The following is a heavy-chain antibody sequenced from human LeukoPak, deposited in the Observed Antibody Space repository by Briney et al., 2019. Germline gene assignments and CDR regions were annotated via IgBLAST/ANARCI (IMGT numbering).Heavy chain of an antibody. V-gene: IGHV4-4*02. D-gene: IGHD1-26*01. Sequence: SGTLSLTCAVSGGSISSVTLWSWVRQPPGKGLEWVGEMYLSGTDTYNPSLRGRVTISVDRSKNQLSLRLRSVTAADTAVYYCAGLVGRYSTGMYYYFDYWGPGTLVTVSS. CDR1: GGSISSVTL. CDR3: AGLVGRYSTGMYYYFDY. CDR2: MYLSGTD. J-gene: IGHJ4*02.